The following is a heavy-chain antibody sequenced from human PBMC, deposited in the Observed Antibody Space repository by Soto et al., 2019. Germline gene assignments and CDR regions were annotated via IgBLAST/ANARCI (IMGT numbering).Heavy chain of an antibody. V-gene: IGHV1-2*02. Sequence: QVQLVQSGAEVKKSGASVKVSCKASGCSVSDYFIQWVRQAPGQGLEWVAWINPKTAATNYAKKFQGRLSLTWDTSFSTAYMEVTRLRPDDTAVYYCARIKLGLDCYNGMDVWGQGTTVIVSS. J-gene: IGHJ6*02. CDR1: GCSVSDYF. D-gene: IGHD3-16*01. CDR3: ARIKLGLDCYNGMDV. CDR2: INPKTAAT.